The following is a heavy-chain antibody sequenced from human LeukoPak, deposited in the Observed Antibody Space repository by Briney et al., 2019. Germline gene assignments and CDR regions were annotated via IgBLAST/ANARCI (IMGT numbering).Heavy chain of an antibody. CDR3: ARDVWGDRDGFFDN. V-gene: IGHV3-74*01. D-gene: IGHD5-24*01. Sequence: GGSLRLSCAASGFTFSSSWMHWVRQAPEKGLMWVASINIAGSSASYGGSVQGRFTISRDNAKNTLYLQMSSLRVEDTGVYYCARDVWGDRDGFFDNWGQGTLVTVAS. J-gene: IGHJ4*02. CDR2: INIAGSSA. CDR1: GFTFSSSW.